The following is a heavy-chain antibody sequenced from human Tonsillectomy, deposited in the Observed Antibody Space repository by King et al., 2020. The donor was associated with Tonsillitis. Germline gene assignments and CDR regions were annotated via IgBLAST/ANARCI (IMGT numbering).Heavy chain of an antibody. CDR1: GFTFDDYA. D-gene: IGHD1-26*01. V-gene: IGHV3-9*01. CDR2: ISWNSGSI. J-gene: IGHJ2*01. CDR3: ARMRGASHIHWFFDL. Sequence: VQLVESGGDLVQPGRSLRLSCAASGFTFDDYAMHWVRQAPGKGLEWVSGISWNSGSIAYGGSLKGRCTISRDNAKNALYLEMNSLRAEDTALYYCARMRGASHIHWFFDLWGRGTLVTVSS.